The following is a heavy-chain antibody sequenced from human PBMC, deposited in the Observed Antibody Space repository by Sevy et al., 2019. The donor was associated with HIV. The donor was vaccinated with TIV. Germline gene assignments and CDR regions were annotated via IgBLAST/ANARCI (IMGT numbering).Heavy chain of an antibody. D-gene: IGHD2-2*01. CDR1: GGSISSGNYY. J-gene: IGHJ4*02. Sequence: SETLSLTCTVSGGSISSGNYYWSWIRQPAGKGLEWIGRIYTRGGTNYNPSLKSRVTISVDTSKNQFSLKLSSVTAADTAVYYCARESGDCSSTSCYEEVFDYWGQGTLVTVSS. CDR3: ARESGDCSSTSCYEEVFDY. CDR2: IYTRGGT. V-gene: IGHV4-61*02.